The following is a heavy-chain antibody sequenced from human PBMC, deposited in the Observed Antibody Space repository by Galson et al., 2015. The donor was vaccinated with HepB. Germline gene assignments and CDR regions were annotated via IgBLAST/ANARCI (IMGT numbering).Heavy chain of an antibody. V-gene: IGHV3-23*01. CDR1: GFTFSGSD. CDR2: ISGASGAT. J-gene: IGHJ4*02. D-gene: IGHD3-3*01. CDR3: AGGHWSH. Sequence: SLRLSCAASGFTFSGSDMRWVRQAPGKGLEWVSYISGASGATYYADSVKGRFTISRDNSKNTLYLQMNSLRAEDTAVYYCAGGHWSHWGQGTLVTVSS.